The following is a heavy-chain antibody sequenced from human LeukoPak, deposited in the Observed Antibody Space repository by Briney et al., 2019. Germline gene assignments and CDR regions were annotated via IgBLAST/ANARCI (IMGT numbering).Heavy chain of an antibody. J-gene: IGHJ4*02. CDR2: IKQDGSEK. Sequence: GGSLRLSCAASGFTFSSYWMSWVRQAPGKGLEWVANIKQDGSEKYYVDSVKGRFTISRDNAKNSLYLQMDSLRAEDTAVYYCARNPSYYNSWRGYQTFDYYFDYWGQGTLFTVSS. CDR3: ARNPSYYNSWRGYQTFDYYFDY. CDR1: GFTFSSYW. D-gene: IGHD3-3*01. V-gene: IGHV3-7*01.